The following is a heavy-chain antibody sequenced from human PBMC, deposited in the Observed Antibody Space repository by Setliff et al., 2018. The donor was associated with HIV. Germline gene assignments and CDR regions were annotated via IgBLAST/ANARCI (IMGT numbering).Heavy chain of an antibody. CDR3: ARYGDYYFDY. D-gene: IGHD3-10*01. V-gene: IGHV1-69*05. CDR1: GGTFSSYA. J-gene: IGHJ4*02. Sequence: SVKVSCKASGGTFSSYAISWVRQAPGQGLEWMGGIIPIFGTANYAQKFQGRVTITTDESTSTAYMEPSSLRPEDTAVYYCARYGDYYFDYWGQGTLVTVSS. CDR2: IIPIFGTA.